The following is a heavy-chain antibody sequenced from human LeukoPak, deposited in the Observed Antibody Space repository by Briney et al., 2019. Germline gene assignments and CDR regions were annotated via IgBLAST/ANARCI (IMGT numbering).Heavy chain of an antibody. J-gene: IGHJ4*02. V-gene: IGHV4-59*08. D-gene: IGHD1-26*01. CDR2: MYNSGST. Sequence: SETLSLTCTASGGSISSYYWSWIRQPPGKGLEWIGYMYNSGSTNYNPSLKSRVTISVDTSKNQFSLKLNSVTAADTAVYYCARHGGSYSFDYWGQGTLVTVSS. CDR1: GGSISSYY. CDR3: ARHGGSYSFDY.